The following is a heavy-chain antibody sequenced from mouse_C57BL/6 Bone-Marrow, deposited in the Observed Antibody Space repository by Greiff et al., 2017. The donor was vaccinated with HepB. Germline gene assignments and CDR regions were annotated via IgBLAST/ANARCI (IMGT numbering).Heavy chain of an antibody. V-gene: IGHV1-50*01. D-gene: IGHD1-1*01. J-gene: IGHJ2*01. Sequence: QVQLQQSGAELVKPGASVKLSCKASGYTFTSYWMQWVKQRPGQGLEWIGEIDPSDSYTNYNQKFKGKATLTVYTSSSTAYLHLSSLTSEDSAVYYCALHYYGSSPYYFDYWGQGTTLTVSS. CDR2: IDPSDSYT. CDR1: GYTFTSYW. CDR3: ALHYYGSSPYYFDY.